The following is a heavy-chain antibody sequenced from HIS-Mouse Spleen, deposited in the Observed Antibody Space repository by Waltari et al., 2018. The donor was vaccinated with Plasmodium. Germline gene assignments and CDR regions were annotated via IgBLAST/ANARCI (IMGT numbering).Heavy chain of an antibody. CDR2: ISSSSSYI. D-gene: IGHD7-27*01. CDR1: GFTFSSYT. V-gene: IGHV3-21*01. J-gene: IGHJ3*02. Sequence: EVQLVESGGGLVKPGGSLRLSCAASGFTFSSYTMNWVGQAPGKGLGWVSSISSSSSYIYYADSVKCRFTISRDNAKNSLYLQMNSLRAEDTAVYYCARDPPLSITGDLDAFDIWGQGTMVTVSS. CDR3: ARDPPLSITGDLDAFDI.